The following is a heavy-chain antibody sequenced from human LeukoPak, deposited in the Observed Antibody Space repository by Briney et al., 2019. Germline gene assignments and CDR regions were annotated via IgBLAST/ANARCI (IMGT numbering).Heavy chain of an antibody. CDR1: GFTFSSYS. D-gene: IGHD3-22*01. Sequence: PGGSLRLSCAASGFTFSSYSMNWVRQAPGRGLDWVSYISTDSSTIYYADSVKGRFTISRDNAKNSLYLQMNSLRAEDTAVYYCAKPRPRMTMMVVASDYWGQGTLVTVSS. CDR3: AKPRPRMTMMVVASDY. V-gene: IGHV3-48*01. J-gene: IGHJ4*02. CDR2: ISTDSSTI.